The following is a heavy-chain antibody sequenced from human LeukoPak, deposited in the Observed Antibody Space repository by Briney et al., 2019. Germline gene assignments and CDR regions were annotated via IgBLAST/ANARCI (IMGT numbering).Heavy chain of an antibody. J-gene: IGHJ3*02. CDR2: IYYGGGT. D-gene: IGHD3-22*01. CDR1: GGSINTYY. V-gene: IGHV4-59*01. CDR3: ARQEHYYDSKAFDI. Sequence: SETLSLTCAVSGGSINTYYWSWIRQPPGKGLERIGYIYYGGGTNYNPSLKSRVTISVDTSKNQISLKLSSVTAADTAVYYCARQEHYYDSKAFDIWGQGTMVTVSS.